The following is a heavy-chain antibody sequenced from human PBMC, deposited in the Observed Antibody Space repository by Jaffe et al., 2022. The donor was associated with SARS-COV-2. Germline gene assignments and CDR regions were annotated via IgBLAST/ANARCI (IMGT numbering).Heavy chain of an antibody. J-gene: IGHJ4*02. CDR2: INENGDIA. CDR3: AKGRSGFDY. CDR1: GFTFSNYA. Sequence: EVQLLQSGGGLVQPGGSLRLSCAASGFTFSNYAMTWVRQAPGKGLEWVSQINENGDIAYHADSVKGRFTMSRDNSQNTLYLQMNTLRVEDTAVYYCAKGRSGFDYWGQGTLVTVSS. D-gene: IGHD3-10*01. V-gene: IGHV3-23*01.